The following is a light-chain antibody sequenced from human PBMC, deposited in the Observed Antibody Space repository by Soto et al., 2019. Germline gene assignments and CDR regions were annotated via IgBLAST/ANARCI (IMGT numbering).Light chain of an antibody. Sequence: EIVLTQSPATLSLSPGERATLSCRASQSVSSYLAWYQQQPGQAPRLLIYDASNRATGIPARFSGSGSGTDFTLTISRLEPEDFAVYYCQQHSNWPPTFGQGTKVEIK. CDR3: QQHSNWPPT. J-gene: IGKJ1*01. CDR1: QSVSSY. V-gene: IGKV3-11*01. CDR2: DAS.